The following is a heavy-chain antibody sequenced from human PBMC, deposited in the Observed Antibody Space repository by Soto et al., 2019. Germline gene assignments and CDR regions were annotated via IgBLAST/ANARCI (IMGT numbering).Heavy chain of an antibody. Sequence: SETLSLTCAVYGGSFSGYYWSWIRQPPGKGLEWIGEINHSGSTYYNPSLKSRVTISVDTSKNQFSLKLSSVTAADTAVYYCARWLGTYYFDYWGQGTLVTVSS. J-gene: IGHJ4*02. CDR3: ARWLGTYYFDY. D-gene: IGHD6-19*01. CDR2: INHSGST. V-gene: IGHV4-34*09. CDR1: GGSFSGYY.